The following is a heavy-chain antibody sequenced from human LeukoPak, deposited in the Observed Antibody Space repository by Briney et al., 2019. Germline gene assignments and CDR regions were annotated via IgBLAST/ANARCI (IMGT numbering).Heavy chain of an antibody. CDR2: MNPNSGNT. J-gene: IGHJ3*02. CDR3: AREWELRGRWAFDI. CDR1: GYTFTSYD. V-gene: IGHV1-8*01. D-gene: IGHD1-26*01. Sequence: GASVKVSCKASGYTFTSYDINWVRQATGQGLEWMGWMNPNSGNTGYALKFQGRVTMTRNTSISTAYMELRSLRSDDTAVYYCAREWELRGRWAFDIWGQGTMVTVSS.